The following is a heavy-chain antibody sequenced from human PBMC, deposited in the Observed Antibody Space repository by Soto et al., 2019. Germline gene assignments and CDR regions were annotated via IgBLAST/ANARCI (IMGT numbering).Heavy chain of an antibody. J-gene: IGHJ4*02. CDR3: ARDSEGFDY. D-gene: IGHD3-10*01. CDR1: GGSISSYY. CDR2: IYYSGST. Sequence: SETLSLTCTVSGGSISSYYWSWIRQPPGKGLEWIGYIYYSGSTNYNPSLKSRVTISVDTSKNQFSLKLSSVTAADTAVYYCARDSEGFDYWGQGTRVTVSS. V-gene: IGHV4-59*01.